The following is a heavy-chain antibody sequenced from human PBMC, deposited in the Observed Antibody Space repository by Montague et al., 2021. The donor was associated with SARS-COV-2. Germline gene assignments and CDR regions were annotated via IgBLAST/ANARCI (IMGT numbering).Heavy chain of an antibody. D-gene: IGHD6-13*01. V-gene: IGHV4-34*01. J-gene: IGHJ4*02. CDR3: ARWAAAGTGFDY. CDR1: GGSFSGYY. Sequence: SETLSLTCAVYGGSFSGYYWNWIRRPPGKGLEWIGEINHSGSTNYNPSLKSRVTISVDTSKNQFSLKLSSVTAADTAVYYCARWAAAGTGFDYWGQGTLVTVSS. CDR2: INHSGST.